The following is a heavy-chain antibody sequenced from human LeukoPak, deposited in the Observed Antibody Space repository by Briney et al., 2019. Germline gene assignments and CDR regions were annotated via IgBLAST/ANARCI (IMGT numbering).Heavy chain of an antibody. Sequence: PGGSLRLSCAASGFTFSSYDMHWVRQATGKGLEWVAAIGTAGATYYADSAKGRFTISRENAKNSLYLQMNSLRAEDTAVYYCARDQGSSSCFDYWGQGTLVTVSS. V-gene: IGHV3-13*01. CDR2: IGTAGAT. CDR1: GFTFSSYD. CDR3: ARDQGSSSCFDY. D-gene: IGHD6-13*01. J-gene: IGHJ4*02.